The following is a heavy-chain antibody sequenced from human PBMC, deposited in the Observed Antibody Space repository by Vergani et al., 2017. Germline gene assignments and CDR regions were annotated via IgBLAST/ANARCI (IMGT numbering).Heavy chain of an antibody. D-gene: IGHD3-10*01. Sequence: QVQLVQSGAEVKKPGSSVKVSCKASGGTFSSYAISWVRQAPGQGLEWMGWINPNSGGTNYAQKFQGRVTMTRDTSISTAYMELSRLRSDDTAVYYCARARITMVRGARGDAFDIWGQGTMVTVSS. CDR3: ARARITMVRGARGDAFDI. CDR1: GGTFSSYA. CDR2: INPNSGGT. V-gene: IGHV1-2*02. J-gene: IGHJ3*02.